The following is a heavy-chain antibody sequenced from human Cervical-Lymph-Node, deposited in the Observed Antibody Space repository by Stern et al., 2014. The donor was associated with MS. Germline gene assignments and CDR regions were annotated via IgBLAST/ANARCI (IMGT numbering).Heavy chain of an antibody. D-gene: IGHD5-18*01. CDR3: AIMGTNGIDV. Sequence: VQLVQSGTEVKKPGASVKVSCKASGDTFGTYGGNWVRQAPGQRLEWLGWISGYKGNTNYAQRLQGRVTLTTDTSTTTAYMELRSLRSDDTAVYYCAIMGTNGIDVWGQGTTVTVSS. CDR2: ISGYKGNT. J-gene: IGHJ6*02. CDR1: GDTFGTYG. V-gene: IGHV1-18*01.